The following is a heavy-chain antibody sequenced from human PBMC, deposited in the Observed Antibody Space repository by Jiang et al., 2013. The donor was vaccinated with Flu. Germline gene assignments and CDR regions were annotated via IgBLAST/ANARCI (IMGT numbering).Heavy chain of an antibody. Sequence: GSGLVKPSETLSLTCTVSGGSMSSYYWSWIRQSPGKGLEWIGYVHSSGDTNYNPPLMSRLTISLDTSRNQFSLKLTSVTAADTAVYYCASLKNNNGWYGKYFFDYWAGEPWSPSPQ. V-gene: IGHV4-4*08. D-gene: IGHD6-19*01. CDR2: VHSSGDT. CDR1: GGSMSSYY. CDR3: ASLKNNNGWYGKYFFDY. J-gene: IGHJ4*02.